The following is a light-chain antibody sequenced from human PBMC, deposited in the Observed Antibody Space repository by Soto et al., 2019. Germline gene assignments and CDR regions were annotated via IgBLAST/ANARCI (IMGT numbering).Light chain of an antibody. V-gene: IGKV3-20*01. J-gene: IGKJ1*01. CDR2: GAS. CDR3: QQYGASRA. Sequence: ESVLTQSPGTLSLSPGEGATLSCRASQTVSGNFLAWYQQKPGQAPRLLIYGASNRAAGIPNRFSGSGSGTDFTLTISRLEPEDFAVYFCQQYGASRAFGQGTQVEVK. CDR1: QTVSGNF.